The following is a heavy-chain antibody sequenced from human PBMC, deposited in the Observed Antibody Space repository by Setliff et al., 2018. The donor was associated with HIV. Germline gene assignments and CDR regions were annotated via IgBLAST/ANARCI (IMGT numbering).Heavy chain of an antibody. CDR3: ARLREGYNFWSGYSYYYYYMDV. V-gene: IGHV4-39*01. CDR2: IYYSGRT. J-gene: IGHJ6*03. Sequence: PSETLSLTCTVSGGSISSSSYYWGWIRQPPGKGLEWIGSIYYSGRTYYNPSLKSRVTISVDTSKKQFSLKLSSVTAADTAVYYCARLREGYNFWSGYSYYYYYMDVWGKGTTVNVSS. CDR1: GGSISSSSYY. D-gene: IGHD3-3*01.